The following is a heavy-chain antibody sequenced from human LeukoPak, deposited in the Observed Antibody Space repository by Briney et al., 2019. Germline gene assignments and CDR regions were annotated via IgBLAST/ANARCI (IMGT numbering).Heavy chain of an antibody. J-gene: IGHJ6*03. CDR1: GFTFSSYN. Sequence: PGRSLRLSCAASGFTFSSYNMNWVRQAPGKGLEWVSSITSGSSYIYYADSVKGRFTISRDNAKNSLYLQMNSLRAEDTAVYCCARDPYSGSYGNYYYYFMDVWGKGTTVTISS. D-gene: IGHD1-26*01. CDR2: ITSGSSYI. CDR3: ARDPYSGSYGNYYYYFMDV. V-gene: IGHV3-21*01.